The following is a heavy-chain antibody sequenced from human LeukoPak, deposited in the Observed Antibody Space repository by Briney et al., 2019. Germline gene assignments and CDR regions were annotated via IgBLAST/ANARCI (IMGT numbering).Heavy chain of an antibody. J-gene: IGHJ4*02. CDR2: ISYDGSNK. D-gene: IGHD3-3*01. V-gene: IGHV3-30*18. Sequence: GGSLRLSCAPSGFTLSSSAMHWVRQAPRKGLEWVAFISYDGSNKYFPDPVKGRFTISTDNSKKTLHLQMNSLGVEDTAVYYCAKGDGTDFWSGSLVGDYWGQGTLVTVSS. CDR3: AKGDGTDFWSGSLVGDY. CDR1: GFTLSSSA.